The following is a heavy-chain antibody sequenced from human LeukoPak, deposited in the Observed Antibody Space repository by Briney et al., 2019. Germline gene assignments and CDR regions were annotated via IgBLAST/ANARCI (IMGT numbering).Heavy chain of an antibody. D-gene: IGHD1-26*01. CDR1: GGSISSYY. J-gene: IGHJ3*02. Sequence: SETLSLTCTVSGGSISSYYWSWLRQPPGKGLEWIGYIYYSGSTNYNPSLKSRVTISVDTSKNQFSLKLSSVTAADTAVYYCARTFRGGSTRRAFDIWGQGTMVTVSS. CDR3: ARTFRGGSTRRAFDI. V-gene: IGHV4-59*01. CDR2: IYYSGST.